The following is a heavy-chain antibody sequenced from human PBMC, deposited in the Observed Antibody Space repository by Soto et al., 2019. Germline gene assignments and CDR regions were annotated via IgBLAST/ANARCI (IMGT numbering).Heavy chain of an antibody. CDR1: GGTFSSYA. CDR2: IIPIFGTA. D-gene: IGHD6-13*01. Sequence: SVKVSCKASGGTFSSYAISWVRQAPGQGLEWMGGIIPIFGTANYAQKFQGRVTITADESTSTAYMELSSLRSEDTAVYYCARAAGAAAGTNWFDPWGQGTLVTVSS. J-gene: IGHJ5*02. V-gene: IGHV1-69*13. CDR3: ARAAGAAAGTNWFDP.